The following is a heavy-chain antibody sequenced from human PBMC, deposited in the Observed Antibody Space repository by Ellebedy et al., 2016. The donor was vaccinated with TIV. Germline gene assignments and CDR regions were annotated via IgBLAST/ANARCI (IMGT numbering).Heavy chain of an antibody. V-gene: IGHV3-48*04. CDR3: ARSASGDNGGKFDY. CDR1: GFTFSSYT. Sequence: GGSLRLSXAASGFTFSSYTMNWVRQAPGKGLEWVSYIYSSGNAIYYADSVKGRFTISRDNAKSSLYLQMNSLRVEDTAVYYCARSASGDNGGKFDYWGQGTLVTVSS. D-gene: IGHD4-17*01. J-gene: IGHJ4*02. CDR2: IYSSGNAI.